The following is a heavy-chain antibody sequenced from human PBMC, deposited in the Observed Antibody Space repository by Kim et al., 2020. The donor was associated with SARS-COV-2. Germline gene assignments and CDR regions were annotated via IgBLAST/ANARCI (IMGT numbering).Heavy chain of an antibody. CDR2: VYPGDSDT. Sequence: YSLTNDWIGWVRQMPGKGREWMGIVYPGDSDTRYSPSFQGQVSISFDESISTAFLHWSRLKASDTAMYYCARAPTSVSNPYFFDSWGQGTLAT. CDR3: ARAPTSVSNPYFFDS. CDR1: YSLTNDW. D-gene: IGHD2-2*01. V-gene: IGHV5-51*01. J-gene: IGHJ4*02.